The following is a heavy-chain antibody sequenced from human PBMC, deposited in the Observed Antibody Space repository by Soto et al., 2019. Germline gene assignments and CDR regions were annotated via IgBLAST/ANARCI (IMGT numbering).Heavy chain of an antibody. Sequence: SLKISCKGSEYSFSNFWIAWVRQMPGKGLDWIGNIYPGDSNVRYSPSFQGQVTIAVDRSIDTAYLQWSSLKASDTAIYYCARHRKEYSTSEGGYTRFDPPGQGTLDT. CDR1: EYSFSNFW. D-gene: IGHD6-6*01. CDR2: IYPGDSNV. J-gene: IGHJ5*01. V-gene: IGHV5-51*01. CDR3: ARHRKEYSTSEGGYTRFDP.